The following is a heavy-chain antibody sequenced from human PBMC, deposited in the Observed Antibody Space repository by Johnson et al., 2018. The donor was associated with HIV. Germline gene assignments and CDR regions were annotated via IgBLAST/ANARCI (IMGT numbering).Heavy chain of an antibody. D-gene: IGHD3-3*01. V-gene: IGHV3-30-3*01. CDR2: ITYNGSDT. CDR3: ARERSTYYNFWSGPQGHDAFDI. J-gene: IGHJ3*02. Sequence: QVQLVESGGGVVQPRRSLRLSCAASGFTFSSYAMHWVRQAPGKGLEWVTVITYNGSDTYNADSVKGRLNSSRDNSKSTLYLQMNSLRPEDTAVYYCARERSTYYNFWSGPQGHDAFDIWGQGTMVTISS. CDR1: GFTFSSYA.